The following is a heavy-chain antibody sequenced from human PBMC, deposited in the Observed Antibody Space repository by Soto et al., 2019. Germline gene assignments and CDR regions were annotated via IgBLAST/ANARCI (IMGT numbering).Heavy chain of an antibody. CDR3: AVWRARRFDY. V-gene: IGHV1-69*01. CDR1: GGTFSSYA. D-gene: IGHD6-6*01. CDR2: ISPIFGTA. Sequence: QVQLVQSGAEVKKPGSSVKVSCKASGGTFSSYALSWVRQAPGQGLEWMGGISPIFGTANYAQKFQGRVTITADESTSTAYMELSSLRSEDIGVYYCAVWRARRFDYWGQGTLVTVSS. J-gene: IGHJ4*02.